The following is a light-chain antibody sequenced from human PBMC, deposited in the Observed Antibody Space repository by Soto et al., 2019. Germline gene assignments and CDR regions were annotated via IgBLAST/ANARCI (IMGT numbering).Light chain of an antibody. V-gene: IGKV3-20*01. CDR2: GAS. CDR3: QQYRMSPNT. Sequence: EIDFTQSPCTLSLSPGEKAPLSCSTSQRVDDSHLAWYQLRPGQAPRLLIYGASTRATGIPDRFSGSGSGTDFSLTISGLKPEDFAVYYCQQYRMSPNTFGQGTRLEI. J-gene: IGKJ5*01. CDR1: QRVDDSH.